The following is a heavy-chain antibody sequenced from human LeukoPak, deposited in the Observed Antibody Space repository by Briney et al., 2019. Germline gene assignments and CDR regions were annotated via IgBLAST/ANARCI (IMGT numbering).Heavy chain of an antibody. J-gene: IGHJ4*02. V-gene: IGHV4-39*07. Sequence: PSETLSLPCTVSGGSISSSSYYWGWIRQPPGKGLEGIGSIYYSGSTYYNPSLKSRVTISVDTSKNKFSLKLSSVTAADTAVYYCASYYDSSGYYGYWGQGTLVTVSS. D-gene: IGHD3-22*01. CDR1: GGSISSSSYY. CDR2: IYYSGST. CDR3: ASYYDSSGYYGY.